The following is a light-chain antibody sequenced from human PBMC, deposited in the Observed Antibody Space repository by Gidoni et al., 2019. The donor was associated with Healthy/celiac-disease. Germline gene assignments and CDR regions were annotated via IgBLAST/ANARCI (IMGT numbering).Light chain of an antibody. CDR2: DAS. J-gene: IGKJ5*01. CDR1: QSVSSY. Sequence: EIVLTQSPATLSLSPGERATLSCRASQSVSSYLAWYQQKPGQAPRLLIYDASNRGTGIPARFSGSGSWTDFTTPISSREPEDFAVYYCQQRSNWSPITFGQGTRLEIK. CDR3: QQRSNWSPIT. V-gene: IGKV3-11*01.